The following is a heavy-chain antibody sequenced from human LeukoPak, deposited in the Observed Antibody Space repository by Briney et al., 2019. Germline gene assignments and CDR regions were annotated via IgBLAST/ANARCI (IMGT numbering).Heavy chain of an antibody. CDR3: ARLIGWFGELDY. Sequence: MGIIYPDDSDTRYSPSFQGQVTISADKSISTAYLQWSSLKASDTAMYYCARLIGWFGELDYWGQGTLVTVSS. J-gene: IGHJ4*02. D-gene: IGHD3-10*01. V-gene: IGHV5-51*01. CDR2: IYPDDSDT.